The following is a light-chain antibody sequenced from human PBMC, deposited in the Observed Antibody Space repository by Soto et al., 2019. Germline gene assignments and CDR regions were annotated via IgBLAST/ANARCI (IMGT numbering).Light chain of an antibody. CDR3: QQFNSYPVT. CDR1: QGISSS. J-gene: IGKJ5*01. CDR2: AAS. Sequence: DIQLTQSPSFLSASVGDRVTITCPASQGISSSLAWYQQKPGKAPKYLVYAASTWQSGVPSRFSGSGSGTEFTLTISSLQPEDFATYYCQQFNSYPVTFGQGTRLEIK. V-gene: IGKV1-9*01.